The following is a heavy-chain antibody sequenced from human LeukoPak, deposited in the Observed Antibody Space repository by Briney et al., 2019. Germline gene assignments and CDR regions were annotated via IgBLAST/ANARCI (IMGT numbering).Heavy chain of an antibody. CDR1: GFTVSSHY. V-gene: IGHV3-11*01. CDR2: ISSSGSTI. D-gene: IGHD3-10*01. Sequence: PGGSLRLSCVASGFTVSSHYMSWVRQAPGKGLEWVSYISSSGSTIYYADSVKGRFTISRDNAKNSLYLQMNSLRAEDTAVYYCARVFRGPQKAGYYMDVWGKGTTVTVSS. J-gene: IGHJ6*03. CDR3: ARVFRGPQKAGYYMDV.